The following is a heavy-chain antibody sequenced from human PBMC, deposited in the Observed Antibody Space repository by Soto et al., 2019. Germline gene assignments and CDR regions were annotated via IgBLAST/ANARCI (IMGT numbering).Heavy chain of an antibody. CDR2: INGFYDSK. D-gene: IGHD3-3*01. Sequence: GSLRLSCAVSGFTFRSSPMIWVRLAPVNGLKFVSGINGFYDSKHYAESVRGRFTIIRYNSKNTLLLQMNSLRVDYTAIYYCAKTYFYFWRGYDPVFDYWGQGTVVTVS. CDR1: GFTFRSSP. J-gene: IGHJ4*02. V-gene: IGHV3-23*01. CDR3: AKTYFYFWRGYDPVFDY.